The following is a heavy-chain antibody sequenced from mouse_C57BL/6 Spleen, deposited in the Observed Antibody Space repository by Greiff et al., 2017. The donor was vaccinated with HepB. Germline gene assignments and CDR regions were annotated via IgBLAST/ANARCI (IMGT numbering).Heavy chain of an antibody. CDR3: ARDEDWYFDV. CDR2: INPNNGGT. V-gene: IGHV1-26*01. Sequence: EVQLQQSGPELVKPGASVKISCKASGYTFTDYYMNWVKQNHGKSLEWIGDINPNNGGTSYNQKFKGKATLTVDKSSSTAYMELRSLTSEDSAVYYCARDEDWYFDVWGTGTTVTVSS. CDR1: GYTFTDYY. J-gene: IGHJ1*03.